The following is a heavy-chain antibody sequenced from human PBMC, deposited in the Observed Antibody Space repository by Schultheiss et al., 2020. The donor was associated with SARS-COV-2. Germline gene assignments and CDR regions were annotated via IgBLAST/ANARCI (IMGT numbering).Heavy chain of an antibody. CDR2: ISYDGSNK. J-gene: IGHJ6*03. CDR1: GFTFSSYA. Sequence: GGSLRLSCAASGFTFSSYAMHWVRQAPGKGLEWVAVISYDGSNKYYADSVKGRFTISRDNSKNTLYLHMNSLRAEDTAVYYCARHVGVADWGSAPLYYYYYYMDVWGKGTTVTVSS. CDR3: ARHVGVADWGSAPLYYYYYYMDV. D-gene: IGHD7-27*01. V-gene: IGHV3-30*04.